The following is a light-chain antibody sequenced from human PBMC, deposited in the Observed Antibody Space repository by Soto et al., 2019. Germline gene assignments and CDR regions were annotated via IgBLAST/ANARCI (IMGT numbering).Light chain of an antibody. CDR1: QSVNNRY. J-gene: IGKJ4*01. V-gene: IGKV3-20*01. CDR2: GAT. CDR3: QQHGRSPGVS. Sequence: EIVLTQSAGTLSLSPGERATLSCRASQSVNNRYLAWYQQIPGQAPMLVSFGATSRDTGIPHWFSGSGSGTDFSTPNSRLEPEDFAVYYCQQHGRSPGVSFGGGTKVETK.